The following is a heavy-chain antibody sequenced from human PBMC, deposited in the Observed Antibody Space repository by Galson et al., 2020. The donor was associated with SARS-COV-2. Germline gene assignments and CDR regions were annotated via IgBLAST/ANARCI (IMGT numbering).Heavy chain of an antibody. D-gene: IGHD4-17*01. CDR2: ISSSGSTI. J-gene: IGHJ6*02. CDR1: GFTFSSYE. Sequence: GGSLRLSCAASGFTFSSYEMNWVRQAPGKGLEWVSYISSSGSTIYYADSVKGRFTISRDNAKNSLYLQMNSLRAEDTAVYYCARDPRTTELYYYYYYGMDVWGQGTTVTVSS. CDR3: ARDPRTTELYYYYYYGMDV. V-gene: IGHV3-48*03.